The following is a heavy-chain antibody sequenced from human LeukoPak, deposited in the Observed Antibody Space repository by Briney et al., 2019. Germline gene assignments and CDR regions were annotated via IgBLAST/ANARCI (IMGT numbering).Heavy chain of an antibody. Sequence: SETLSLTCTVSGGSISSYYWSWIRQPPGKGLEWIGYIYYSGSTNFNPSLKSRVTISVDTSKNQFSLKLSSVTAADTAVYCCARDADDAFDIWGQGTMVTVSS. CDR1: GGSISSYY. J-gene: IGHJ3*02. CDR2: IYYSGST. V-gene: IGHV4-59*01. CDR3: ARDADDAFDI.